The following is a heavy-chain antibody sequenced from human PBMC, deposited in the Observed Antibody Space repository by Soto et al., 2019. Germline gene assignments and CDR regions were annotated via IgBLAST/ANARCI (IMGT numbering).Heavy chain of an antibody. Sequence: SETLSLTCTVSGGSISSYYWSWIRQPPGKGLEWIGYIYYSGSTNYNPSLKSRVTISVDTSKNQFSLKLSSVTAADTAVYYCARGGGALEWLPIDWFDPWGQGTLVTVSS. V-gene: IGHV4-59*01. CDR2: IYYSGST. D-gene: IGHD3-3*01. J-gene: IGHJ5*02. CDR1: GGSISSYY. CDR3: ARGGGALEWLPIDWFDP.